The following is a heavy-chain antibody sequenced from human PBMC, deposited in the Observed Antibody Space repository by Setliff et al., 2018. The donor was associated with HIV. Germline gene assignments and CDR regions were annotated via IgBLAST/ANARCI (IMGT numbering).Heavy chain of an antibody. J-gene: IGHJ6*02. CDR2: MNPNSGNT. CDR1: GYTFTNYD. CDR3: ARDRRDGLYYHGMDV. Sequence: ASVKVSCKASGYTFTNYDINWVRQAPGQGLEWMGWMNPNSGNTGYAQKFQGRVTMTRNTSISTAYMELSSLRSEDTAVYYCARDRRDGLYYHGMDVWGQGTTVTVSS. V-gene: IGHV1-8*02. D-gene: IGHD5-12*01.